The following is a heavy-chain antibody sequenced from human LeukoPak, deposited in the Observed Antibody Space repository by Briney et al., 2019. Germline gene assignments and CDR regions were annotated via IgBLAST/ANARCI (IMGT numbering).Heavy chain of an antibody. Sequence: AGGSLRLSCAASGFTFSSYGIHWVRQAPGKGLEWVTFIPYDGSNKFYADSVKGRFTISRDNSKNTLYLQMNSLRPEDTAVYYCAKGFGEFSYYCYGMDVWGEGTTVTVSS. CDR2: IPYDGSNK. CDR3: AKGFGEFSYYCYGMDV. V-gene: IGHV3-30*02. D-gene: IGHD3-10*01. J-gene: IGHJ6*04. CDR1: GFTFSSYG.